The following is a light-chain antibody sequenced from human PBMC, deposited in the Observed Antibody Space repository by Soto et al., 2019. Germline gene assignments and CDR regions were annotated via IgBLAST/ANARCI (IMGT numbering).Light chain of an antibody. J-gene: IGKJ1*01. CDR1: QSISGSN. CDR3: QQYGTSPRT. CDR2: GAS. V-gene: IGKV3-20*01. Sequence: EIVLTQSPGTLSLSPGERATLSCRASQSISGSNLAWYQQKPGQPPRLLIYGASTRATSIPVRFSGSGSGTHFALTISRLEPEDFAVYYCQQYGTSPRTFGQGTKVEIK.